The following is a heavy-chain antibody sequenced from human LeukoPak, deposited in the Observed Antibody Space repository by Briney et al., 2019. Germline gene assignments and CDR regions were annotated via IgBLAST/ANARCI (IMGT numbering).Heavy chain of an antibody. Sequence: GGSLRLSCAASGFTFSNYGMSWVRQAPGKGLEWVSGISNNGGSTYYADSVKGRFTISRDNSKNTLYLQMNSLRAEDTAVYYCAKSGVVPAAPFDYWGQGTLVTVSS. CDR1: GFTFSNYG. V-gene: IGHV3-23*01. CDR3: AKSGVVPAAPFDY. CDR2: ISNNGGST. D-gene: IGHD2-2*01. J-gene: IGHJ4*02.